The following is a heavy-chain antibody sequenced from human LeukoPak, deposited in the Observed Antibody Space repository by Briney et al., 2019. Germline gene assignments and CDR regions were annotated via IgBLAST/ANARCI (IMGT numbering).Heavy chain of an antibody. D-gene: IGHD1-26*01. CDR1: GFTFSSYG. Sequence: PGGSLRLSCAASGFTFSSYGMHWVRQAPGKGLEWVAVISYDGSNKYYADSVKGRFTISRDNSKNTLYLQMNSLGAEDTAVYYCAKDNVGYWGQGTLVTVSS. V-gene: IGHV3-30*18. CDR3: AKDNVGY. J-gene: IGHJ4*02. CDR2: ISYDGSNK.